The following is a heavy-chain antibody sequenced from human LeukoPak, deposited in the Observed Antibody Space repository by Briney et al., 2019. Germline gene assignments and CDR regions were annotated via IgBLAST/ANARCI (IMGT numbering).Heavy chain of an antibody. D-gene: IGHD4-11*01. Sequence: PSETLSLTCAVSGGSISSGGYSWSWIRQPPGKDFEWIGYIYHSGSTYYNPSLKSRVTISVDRSKNQFSLKLSSVTAADTAVYYCARVADYSNWFDPWGQGTLVTVSS. CDR3: ARVADYSNWFDP. CDR1: GGSISSGGYS. CDR2: IYHSGST. V-gene: IGHV4-30-2*01. J-gene: IGHJ5*02.